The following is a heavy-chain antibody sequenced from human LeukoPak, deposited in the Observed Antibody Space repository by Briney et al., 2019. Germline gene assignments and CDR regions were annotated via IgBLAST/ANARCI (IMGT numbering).Heavy chain of an antibody. CDR3: AKRVSGTTFY. V-gene: IGHV3-23*01. CDR1: GFTFSSDV. CDR2: ISGSGATT. D-gene: IGHD1-1*01. Sequence: GGSLRLSCAASGFTFSSDVMSWVRQAPGKGLEWVSAISGSGATTYYADPVKGRFTISRDNSKNPLDLHMNTLSAEATAVYYWAKRVSGTTFYWGQGTLVTASS. J-gene: IGHJ4*02.